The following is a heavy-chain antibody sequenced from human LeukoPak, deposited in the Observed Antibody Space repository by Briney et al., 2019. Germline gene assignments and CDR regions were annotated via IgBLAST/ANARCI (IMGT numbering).Heavy chain of an antibody. V-gene: IGHV3-30-3*01. CDR3: VTYHTGGYYFDY. J-gene: IGHJ4*02. CDR1: GFTFSSYA. CDR2: ISYDGSNK. D-gene: IGHD3-10*01. Sequence: SGGSLRLSCAASGFTFSSYAMHWVRQAPGKGLEWVAVISYDGSNKYYADSVKGRFTISRDNSKNTLYLQMNSLRAEDTAVYYCVTYHTGGYYFDYWGQGTLVTVSS.